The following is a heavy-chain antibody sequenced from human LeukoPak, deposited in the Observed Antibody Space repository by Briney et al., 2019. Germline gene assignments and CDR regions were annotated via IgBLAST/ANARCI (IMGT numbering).Heavy chain of an antibody. V-gene: IGHV4-59*01. CDR2: IYYSGST. J-gene: IGHJ3*02. CDR3: ARDRRSSGWYGQRSAKAFDI. CDR1: GGSISSYY. Sequence: TSETLSLTCTVSGGSISSYYWSWIRQPPGKGLEWIGYIYYSGSTNYNPSLKSRVTISVDTSKNQFSLKLSSVTAADTAVYYCARDRRSSGWYGQRSAKAFDIWGQGTMVTVSS. D-gene: IGHD6-19*01.